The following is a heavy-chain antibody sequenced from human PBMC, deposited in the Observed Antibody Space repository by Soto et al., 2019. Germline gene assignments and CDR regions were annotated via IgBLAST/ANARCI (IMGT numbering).Heavy chain of an antibody. CDR3: ARSFGVANVRFDP. V-gene: IGHV4-39*01. J-gene: IGHJ5*02. Sequence: QLQLQGSGPGLVKPSETLSLTCTVSGGSIISTSYYWGWIRQPPGKGLEWIAIIYYSGSTYYNPSLKSRVTISVDTSKNQFSLKLSSVTAADTAVYFCARSFGVANVRFDPWGQGTLVTVSS. CDR2: IYYSGST. CDR1: GGSIISTSYY. D-gene: IGHD3-3*01.